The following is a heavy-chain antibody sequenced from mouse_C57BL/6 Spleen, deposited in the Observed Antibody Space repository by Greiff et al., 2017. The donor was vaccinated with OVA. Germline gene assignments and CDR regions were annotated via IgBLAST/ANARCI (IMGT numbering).Heavy chain of an antibody. CDR1: GYTFTSYW. CDR3: ARWDYPAY. CDR2: IDPSDSYT. D-gene: IGHD2-4*01. Sequence: VQLQQPGAELVKPGASVKLSCKASGYTFTSYWMQWVKQRPGQGLEWIGEIDPSDSYTNYNQKFKGKATLTVDTSSSTAYMQLSSLTSEDSAVYYCARWDYPAYWGQGTLVTVSA. V-gene: IGHV1-50*01. J-gene: IGHJ3*01.